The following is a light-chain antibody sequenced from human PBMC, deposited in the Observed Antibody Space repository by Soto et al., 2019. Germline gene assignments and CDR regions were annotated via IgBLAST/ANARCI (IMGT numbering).Light chain of an antibody. CDR1: QRISTY. CDR2: AAS. V-gene: IGKV1-39*01. J-gene: IGKJ1*01. Sequence: DNQMTQCPSTLSAGVGDRVTITCRASQRISTYLNWYQQKPGKAPTPLIYAASSLQSGVPSRFSGGGSGTDFTLTINTLQPEDFATYFCQQCYSSPRTFGQGNKVEIK. CDR3: QQCYSSPRT.